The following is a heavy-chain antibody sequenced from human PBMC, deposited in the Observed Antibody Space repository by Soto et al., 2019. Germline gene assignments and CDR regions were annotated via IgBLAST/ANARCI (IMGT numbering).Heavy chain of an antibody. D-gene: IGHD1-26*01. CDR1: GGSIISYY. J-gene: IGHJ4*02. CDR3: ARFVGATKVLDY. Sequence: SETLSLTCTFSGGSIISYYWSWIRQPPGKGLEWIGYIYYSGSTNYNPSLKSRVTISVDTSKNQFSLKLSSVTAADTAVYYCARFVGATKVLDYWGQGTLV. V-gene: IGHV4-59*01. CDR2: IYYSGST.